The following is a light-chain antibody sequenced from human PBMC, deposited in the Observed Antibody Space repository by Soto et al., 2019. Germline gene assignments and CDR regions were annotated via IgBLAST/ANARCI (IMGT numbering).Light chain of an antibody. CDR2: DAS. CDR3: QQRSNWPPT. J-gene: IGKJ5*01. V-gene: IGKV3-11*01. CDR1: QSVSSY. Sequence: EIVFTQFPATLSLSPGERATLSCRASQSVSSYLAWYQQKPGQAPRLLIYDASNRATGIPARFSGSGSGTDFTLTISSLEPEDFAVYYCQQRSNWPPTFGQGTRLEIK.